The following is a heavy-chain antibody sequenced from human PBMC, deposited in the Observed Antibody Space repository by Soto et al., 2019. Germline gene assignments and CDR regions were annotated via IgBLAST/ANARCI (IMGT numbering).Heavy chain of an antibody. CDR3: ARDDRQADYGAKWYFDL. J-gene: IGHJ2*01. Sequence: QVQLVQSGGEVKRPGASVKVSCKTSGYTFSNYGITWVRQAPGQPLEWLGWISLYSDGTNYAQKFQGRVSMTTDTSTTTAYMELRSLRPDDTAMYYCARDDRQADYGAKWYFDLWGRGTLVIVSS. CDR1: GYTFSNYG. D-gene: IGHD4-17*01. V-gene: IGHV1-18*01. CDR2: ISLYSDGT.